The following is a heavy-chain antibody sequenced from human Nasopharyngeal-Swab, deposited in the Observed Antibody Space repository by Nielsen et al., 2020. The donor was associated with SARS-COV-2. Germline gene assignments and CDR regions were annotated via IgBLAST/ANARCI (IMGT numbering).Heavy chain of an antibody. D-gene: IGHD1-26*01. CDR3: AREAQWKLLGGFDY. Sequence: GESLKISCAASGFTFSSYAMHWVRQAPGKGLEWVAVISYDGSNKYYADSVKGRFTISRDNSKNTLYLQMNSLRAEDTAVYYCAREAQWKLLGGFDYWGQGTLVTVSS. V-gene: IGHV3-30*04. CDR1: GFTFSSYA. J-gene: IGHJ4*02. CDR2: ISYDGSNK.